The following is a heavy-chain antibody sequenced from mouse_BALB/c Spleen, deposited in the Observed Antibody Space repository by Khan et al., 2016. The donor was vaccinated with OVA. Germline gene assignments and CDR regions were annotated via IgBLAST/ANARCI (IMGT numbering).Heavy chain of an antibody. Sequence: VQLQQSGAELAKPGASVEMSCKASGYTFTTYWMHWVKQRPGQGLEWIGYIDPSTGYHEYNQKFKDKATLTADKSSSTAYMQLSSLTSEDSAVYYRTRRGLYCIVTYWVQGTLVTVSA. CDR1: GYTFTTYW. V-gene: IGHV1-7*01. CDR2: IDPSTGYH. D-gene: IGHD2-12*01. CDR3: TRRGLYCIVTY. J-gene: IGHJ3*01.